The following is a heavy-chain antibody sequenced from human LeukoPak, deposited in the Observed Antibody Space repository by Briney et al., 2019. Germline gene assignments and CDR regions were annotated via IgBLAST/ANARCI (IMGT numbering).Heavy chain of an antibody. CDR2: ISWNSGSI. J-gene: IGHJ4*02. V-gene: IGHV3-9*01. CDR3: AKGQGGWLLASIDY. CDR1: GFTFDDYA. Sequence: GRSLRLSCAASGFTFDDYAMHWVQQAPGKGLEWVSGISWNSGSIGYADSVKGRFTISRDNAKNSLYLQMNSLRAEDTALYYCAKGQGGWLLASIDYWGQGTLVTVSS. D-gene: IGHD3-22*01.